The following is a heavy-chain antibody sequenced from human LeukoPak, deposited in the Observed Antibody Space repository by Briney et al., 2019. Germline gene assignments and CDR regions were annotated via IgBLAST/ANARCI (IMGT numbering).Heavy chain of an antibody. CDR1: GFTFSSYG. CDR2: IRYDGSNK. D-gene: IGHD5-18*01. V-gene: IGHV3-30*02. Sequence: GESLKISCAASGFTFSSYGMHWVRQAPGKGLEWVAFIRYDGSNKYYADSVKGRFTISRDNSKNTLYLQMNSLRAEDTAVYYCAKGGYSYGYDWFDPWGQGTLVTVSS. CDR3: AKGGYSYGYDWFDP. J-gene: IGHJ5*02.